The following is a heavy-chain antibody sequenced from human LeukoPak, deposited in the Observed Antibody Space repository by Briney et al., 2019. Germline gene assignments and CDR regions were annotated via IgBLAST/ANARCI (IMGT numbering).Heavy chain of an antibody. J-gene: IGHJ4*02. D-gene: IGHD2-2*02. Sequence: GASVKVSCKASGYTFTGYYMHWVRQAPGQGLEWMGGIIPIFGTANYAQKFQGRVTITADESTSTAYMELSSLRSEDTAVYYCGRGHPVVPAAVPDYWGQGTLVTVSS. CDR3: GRGHPVVPAAVPDY. CDR2: IIPIFGTA. V-gene: IGHV1-69*13. CDR1: GYTFTGYY.